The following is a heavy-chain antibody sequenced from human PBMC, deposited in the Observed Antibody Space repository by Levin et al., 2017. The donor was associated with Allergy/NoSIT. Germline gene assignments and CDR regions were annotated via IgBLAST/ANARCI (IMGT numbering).Heavy chain of an antibody. V-gene: IGHV3-30*18. CDR2: ISYDGSNK. D-gene: IGHD3-3*01. CDR3: AKDRAYYDFWSGYYTAGDY. Sequence: LSLTCAASGFTFSSYGMHWVRQAPGKGLEWVAVISYDGSNKYYADSVKGRFTISRDNSKNTLYLQMNSLRAEDTAVYYCAKDRAYYDFWSGYYTAGDYWGQGTLVTVSS. J-gene: IGHJ4*02. CDR1: GFTFSSYG.